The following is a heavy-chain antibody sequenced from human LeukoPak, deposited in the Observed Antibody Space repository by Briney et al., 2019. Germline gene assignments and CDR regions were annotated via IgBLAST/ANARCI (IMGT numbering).Heavy chain of an antibody. Sequence: GGSLRLSCAASGFTFSSYAMSWVRQAPGKGLEWVSAISGSGGSTYYADSVKGRFTISRDNSKNTLYLQMNSLRAEDTAVYYCAKVASFTYYDFWSGYYGMDVWGQGTTVTVSS. CDR2: ISGSGGST. V-gene: IGHV3-23*01. D-gene: IGHD3-3*01. CDR3: AKVASFTYYDFWSGYYGMDV. CDR1: GFTFSSYA. J-gene: IGHJ6*02.